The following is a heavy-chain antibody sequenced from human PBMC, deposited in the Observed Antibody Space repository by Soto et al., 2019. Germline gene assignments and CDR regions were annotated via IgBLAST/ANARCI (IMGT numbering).Heavy chain of an antibody. D-gene: IGHD5-12*01. Sequence: SATLSLTCAVSGGSISSSNWWSWVRQPPGKGLEWIGEIYHSGSTNYNPSLKSRVTISVDKSKNQFSLKLSSVTAADTAVYYCAGMRWLQFNAFDIWGQGTMVTVSS. CDR3: AGMRWLQFNAFDI. CDR1: GGSISSSNW. J-gene: IGHJ3*02. CDR2: IYHSGST. V-gene: IGHV4-4*02.